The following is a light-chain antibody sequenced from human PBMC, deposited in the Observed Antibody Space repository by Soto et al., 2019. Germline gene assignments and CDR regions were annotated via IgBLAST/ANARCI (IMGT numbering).Light chain of an antibody. V-gene: IGKV3-20*01. CDR2: GAS. CDR1: QSVTNNY. Sequence: EIVLTQSPGTLSLSPGERATLSCRASQSVTNNYLAWYQQKPGQAPRLLMYGASTRASGIPDRFSGSGSGTDFTLTISRLEPEDSAVYYCQQYGSSPTWTFGQGTKVDIK. CDR3: QQYGSSPTWT. J-gene: IGKJ1*01.